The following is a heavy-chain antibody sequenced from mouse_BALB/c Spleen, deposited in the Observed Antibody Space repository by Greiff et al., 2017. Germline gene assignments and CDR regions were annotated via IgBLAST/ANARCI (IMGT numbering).Heavy chain of an antibody. CDR2: INPSNGRT. CDR3: ARGTGYFDY. Sequence: VQLQQSGAELVKPGASVKLSCKASGYTFTSYWMHWVKQRPGQGLEWIGEINPSNGRTNYNEKFKSKATLTVDKSSSTAYMQLSSLTSEDSAVYYCARGTGYFDYWGQGTTLTVSS. CDR1: GYTFTSYW. D-gene: IGHD3-3*01. V-gene: IGHV1S81*02. J-gene: IGHJ2*01.